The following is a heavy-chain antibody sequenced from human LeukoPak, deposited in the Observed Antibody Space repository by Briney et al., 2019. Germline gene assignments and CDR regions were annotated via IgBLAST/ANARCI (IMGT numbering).Heavy chain of an antibody. CDR3: ARGAHYYDSSGYYWFDY. J-gene: IGHJ4*02. CDR2: ISAYNGNT. V-gene: IGHV1-18*03. CDR1: GYTFTSYG. Sequence: ASVKVSCKASGYTFTSYGISWVRQAPGQGLEWMGWISAYNGNTNYAQKLQGRVTMTTDTSTSTAYMELRSLRSDDMAVYYCARGAHYYDSSGYYWFDYWGQGTLVTVSS. D-gene: IGHD3-22*01.